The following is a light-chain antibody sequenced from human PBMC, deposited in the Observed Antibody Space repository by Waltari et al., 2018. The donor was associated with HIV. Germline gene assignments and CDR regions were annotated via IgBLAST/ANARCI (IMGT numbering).Light chain of an antibody. CDR2: RNS. CDR1: NSNIHSNY. J-gene: IGLJ1*01. Sequence: QSVLTQPPSASATPGQRITISCSGGNSNIHSNYVYWYQQRPGTAPKVFIYRNSQRPSGVPDRFSGSKSGTSASLIISGLRSGDEADYYCASWDDSLNAFVFGTGTKVTVL. V-gene: IGLV1-47*01. CDR3: ASWDDSLNAFV.